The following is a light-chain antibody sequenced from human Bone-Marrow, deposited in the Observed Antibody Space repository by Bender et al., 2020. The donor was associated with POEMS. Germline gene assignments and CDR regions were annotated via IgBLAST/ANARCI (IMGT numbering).Light chain of an antibody. V-gene: IGLV2-14*03. CDR1: SSDIGAYNY. CDR3: SSYIIGSPPV. Sequence: QSALTQPASVSGSPGQSITISCTGTSSDIGAYNYVSWYHQHPGKAPRLIISDVSSRLSGVSYRFSGSKSGNTASLTISGLQAEDEADFYCSSYIIGSPPVFGGGTRLTVL. CDR2: DVS. J-gene: IGLJ3*02.